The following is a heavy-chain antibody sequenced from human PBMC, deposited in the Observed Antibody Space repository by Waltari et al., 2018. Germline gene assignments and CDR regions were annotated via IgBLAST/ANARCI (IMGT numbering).Heavy chain of an antibody. V-gene: IGHV3-23*04. D-gene: IGHD3-10*01. Sequence: EVQLVESGGGLVQPGGSLRLSCAASGFTFSSYAMSWVRQAPGKGLEWVSAISGSGGSTYYADSVKGRFTISRDNSKNTLYLQMNSLRAEDTAVYYCAKDLKHYGSGSYYPVGAFDIWGQGTMVTVSS. J-gene: IGHJ3*02. CDR2: ISGSGGST. CDR3: AKDLKHYGSGSYYPVGAFDI. CDR1: GFTFSSYA.